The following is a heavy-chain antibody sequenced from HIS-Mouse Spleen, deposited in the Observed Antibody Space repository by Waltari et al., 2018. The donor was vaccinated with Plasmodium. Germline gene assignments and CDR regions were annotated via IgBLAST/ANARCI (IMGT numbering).Heavy chain of an antibody. V-gene: IGHV3-73*01. CDR1: GFTFSGSA. J-gene: IGHJ4*02. CDR2: IRSKANRYAT. Sequence: EVQLVESGGGLVQPGGSLKLSCAASGFTFSGSAMHWVRRASGKGLEWVGRIRSKANRYATAYASSVKGRFTISRDDSKNTAYLQMNSLKTEDTAVYYCTRLSLEAKESNWGQGTLVTVSS. CDR3: TRLSLEAKESN.